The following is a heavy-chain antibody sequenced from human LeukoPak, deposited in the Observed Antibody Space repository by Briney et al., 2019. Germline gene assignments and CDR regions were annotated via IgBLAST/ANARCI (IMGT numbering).Heavy chain of an antibody. CDR3: AKAQRYGSYYYYMDV. V-gene: IGHV3-9*01. J-gene: IGHJ6*03. D-gene: IGHD3-10*01. Sequence: GGSLRLSCAASGFTFDDYAMHWVRQAPGKGLEWVSGISWNSGSIGYADSVKGRFTISRDNAKNSLYLQMNSLGAEDTALYYCAKAQRYGSYYYYMDVWGKGTTVTVSS. CDR1: GFTFDDYA. CDR2: ISWNSGSI.